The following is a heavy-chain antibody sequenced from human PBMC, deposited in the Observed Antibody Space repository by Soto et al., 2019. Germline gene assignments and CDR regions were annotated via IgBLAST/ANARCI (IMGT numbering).Heavy chain of an antibody. CDR1: GFTFSAYW. CDR2: IKPDGSEK. CDR3: ARPVRGSPEDV. D-gene: IGHD3-16*01. J-gene: IGHJ6*02. V-gene: IGHV3-7*05. Sequence: EVQLVESGGGLVQPGGSLRLSCEASGFTFSAYWMGWVRQAPGTGLQWVATIKPDGSEKYYVDSVTGRFTISRDNDKNSLYLQLNPLIAEDTGVYYCARPVRGSPEDVWGQGTTVTVSS.